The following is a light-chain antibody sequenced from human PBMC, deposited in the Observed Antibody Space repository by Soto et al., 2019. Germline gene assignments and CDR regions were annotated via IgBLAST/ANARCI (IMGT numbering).Light chain of an antibody. CDR3: AAWDDTVRSDV. J-gene: IGLJ1*01. CDR2: RDN. V-gene: IGLV1-47*01. Sequence: QSVLTQPPSVSGTPGQRVTISCSGGISIIGTNYVHWFQQLPGTAPKVLSNRDNQRPSGVPDRFSGSKSGTSASLAISGLRSEDEAEYYCAAWDDTVRSDVFGTGTKLTVL. CDR1: ISIIGTNY.